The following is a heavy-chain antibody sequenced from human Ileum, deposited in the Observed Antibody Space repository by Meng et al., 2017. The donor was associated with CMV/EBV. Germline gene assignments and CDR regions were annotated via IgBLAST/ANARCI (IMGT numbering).Heavy chain of an antibody. J-gene: IGHJ4*02. D-gene: IGHD1-26*01. CDR3: ARDYTGSYYELLFDY. CDR2: ISAYNGNT. CDR1: GYTFTSYG. Sequence: ASVKVSCKASGYTFTSYGISWVRQAPGQGLEWMGWISAYNGNTNYAQKLQGRVTMTTDTSTSTAYMKLRSLRSDDTAVYYCARDYTGSYYELLFDYWGQGTLVTVSS. V-gene: IGHV1-18*01.